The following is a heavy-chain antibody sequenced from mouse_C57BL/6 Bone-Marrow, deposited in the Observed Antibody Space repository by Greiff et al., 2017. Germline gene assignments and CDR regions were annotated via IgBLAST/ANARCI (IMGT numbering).Heavy chain of an antibody. CDR1: GFTFSDYG. J-gene: IGHJ2*01. D-gene: IGHD2-10*02. V-gene: IGHV5-17*01. Sequence: EVQRVESGGGLVKPGGSLKLSCAASGFTFSDYGMHWVRQAPEKGLEWVAYISSGSSTIYYADTVKGRFTISRDNAKNTLFLQMTSLRSEDTAMYYGARRGLVAPYYFGYWGQGTTLTVSA. CDR3: ARRGLVAPYYFGY. CDR2: ISSGSSTI.